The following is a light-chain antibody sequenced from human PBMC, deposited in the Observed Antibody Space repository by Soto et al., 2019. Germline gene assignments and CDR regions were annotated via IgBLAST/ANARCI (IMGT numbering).Light chain of an antibody. Sequence: EIVLTQSPDNLSVSPGESATLSCRASQSVGPNLVWYQQKFGQAPRLLIYGVSTRATGVPARFSGSGSGTEFTLTISSLQPEDFAVYYCQQYGRSPSTFGQGTRLETK. CDR2: GVS. CDR3: QQYGRSPST. J-gene: IGKJ5*01. V-gene: IGKV3-15*01. CDR1: QSVGPN.